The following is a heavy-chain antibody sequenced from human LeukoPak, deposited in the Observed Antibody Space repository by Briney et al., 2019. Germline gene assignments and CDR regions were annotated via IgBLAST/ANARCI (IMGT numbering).Heavy chain of an antibody. CDR2: INPNSGGT. J-gene: IGHJ5*02. Sequence: ASVTVSCTASGYTFSGYHIHWVRQAPGQGLEWMGWINPNSGGTNFAPKFHGRVSMTRDTSINTAYMELTSLRSDDTAVYYCARGDKKENQSGPSGYFDPWGQGTLVTVSS. D-gene: IGHD3-10*01. V-gene: IGHV1-2*02. CDR3: ARGDKKENQSGPSGYFDP. CDR1: GYTFSGYH.